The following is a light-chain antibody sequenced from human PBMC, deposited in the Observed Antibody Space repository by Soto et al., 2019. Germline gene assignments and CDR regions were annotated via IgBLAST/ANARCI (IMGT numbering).Light chain of an antibody. Sequence: EIVLTQSPATLSLSPGERATLSCRASQSVSSYLAWYQQKPGQAPRLLIYDASNRATGIPARFSGSGSGTYFTLTINSLEPEDFAVYYCQQRSNWPPSLTFGGGTKVEIK. CDR1: QSVSSY. V-gene: IGKV3-11*01. J-gene: IGKJ4*01. CDR3: QQRSNWPPSLT. CDR2: DAS.